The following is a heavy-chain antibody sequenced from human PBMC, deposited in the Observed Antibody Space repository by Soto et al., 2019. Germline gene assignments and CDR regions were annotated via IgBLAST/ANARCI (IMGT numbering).Heavy chain of an antibody. D-gene: IGHD3-22*01. V-gene: IGHV4-59*12. J-gene: IGHJ4*02. CDR3: ARVRNSRDIDY. CDR2: IYYSGST. Sequence: SETLSLTCTVSGGSISSYYWSWIRQPPGKGLEWIGYIYYSGSTNYNPSLKSRVTISVDTSKNQFSLKLSSVTAADTAVYYCARVRNSRDIDYWGQGIRVTVSS. CDR1: GGSISSYY.